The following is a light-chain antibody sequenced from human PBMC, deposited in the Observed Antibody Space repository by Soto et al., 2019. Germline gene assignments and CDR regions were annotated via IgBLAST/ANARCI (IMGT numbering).Light chain of an antibody. V-gene: IGLV1-44*01. CDR3: ASWDDSLNGPV. J-gene: IGLJ1*01. CDR2: TKT. Sequence: QSVLTQPPSACGTPGQRVTISCSGSSSNVGGNPVNWYQHVPTTAPTLLIYTKTQRPSGVPDRFSGSKSGTSASLAISGLQSEDEADYSCASWDDSLNGPVFGTGTKVTVL. CDR1: SSNVGGNP.